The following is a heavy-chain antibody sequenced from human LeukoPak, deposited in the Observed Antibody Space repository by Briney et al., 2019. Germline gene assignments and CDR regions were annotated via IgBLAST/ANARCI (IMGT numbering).Heavy chain of an antibody. CDR3: ASLPYRGYSPGWFDP. CDR1: GGSISSYY. Sequence: KPSETLSLTCTVSGGSISSYYWSWIRQPPGKGLEWIGYIYYSGSTNYNPSLKSRVTISVDTSKNQFSLKLSSVTAADTAVYYCASLPYRGYSPGWFDPWGQGTLVTVSS. V-gene: IGHV4-59*01. J-gene: IGHJ5*02. CDR2: IYYSGST. D-gene: IGHD5-18*01.